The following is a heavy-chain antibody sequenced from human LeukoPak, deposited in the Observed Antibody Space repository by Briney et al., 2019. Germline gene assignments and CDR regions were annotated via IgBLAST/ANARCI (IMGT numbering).Heavy chain of an antibody. CDR3: ARGRWYSSGWYYGY. Sequence: SETLSLTCAVYGGSFSGHYWSWIRQPPGKGLEWIGEINHSGSTNYNPSLKSRVTISVDTSKNQFSLKLSSVTAADTAVYYCARGRWYSSGWYYGYWGQGTLVTVSS. J-gene: IGHJ4*02. D-gene: IGHD6-19*01. V-gene: IGHV4-34*01. CDR2: INHSGST. CDR1: GGSFSGHY.